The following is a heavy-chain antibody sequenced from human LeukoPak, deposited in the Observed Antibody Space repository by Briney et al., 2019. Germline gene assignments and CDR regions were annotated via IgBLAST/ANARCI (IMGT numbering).Heavy chain of an antibody. Sequence: GGSLRLSCAASGFTFSSYWMPWVRQAPGKGLVWVSRINSDGSSTSYADSVKGRFTISRDNAKNTLYLQMNSLRAEDTAVYYCAREVVGYDILTGYLNWFDPWGQGTLVTVSS. CDR3: AREVVGYDILTGYLNWFDP. J-gene: IGHJ5*02. V-gene: IGHV3-74*01. D-gene: IGHD3-9*01. CDR2: INSDGSST. CDR1: GFTFSSYW.